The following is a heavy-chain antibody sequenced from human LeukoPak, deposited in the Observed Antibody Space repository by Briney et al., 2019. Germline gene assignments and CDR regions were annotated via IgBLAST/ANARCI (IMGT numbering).Heavy chain of an antibody. V-gene: IGHV3-7*01. CDR1: GFTFSSYW. J-gene: IGHJ4*02. CDR3: ARLRLSVFGVVIIPEPHDY. Sequence: GGSLRLSCAASGFTFSSYWMSWVRQAPGKGLEWVANIKQDGSEKYYVDSVKGRFTISRDNAKNSLYLQMNSLRAEDTAVYYCARLRLSVFGVVIIPEPHDYWGQGTLVTVSS. CDR2: IKQDGSEK. D-gene: IGHD3-3*01.